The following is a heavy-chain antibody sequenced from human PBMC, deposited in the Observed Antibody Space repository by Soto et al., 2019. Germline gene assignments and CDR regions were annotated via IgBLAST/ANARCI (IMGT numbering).Heavy chain of an antibody. Sequence: GGSLRLSCAASGFTFSSSTMSWVRQAPGKGLEWVSAIIDSGGYTYYADSVKGRFTISRDNSKNTLYLQMNSLRAEDTALYYCAKETDYYYDMDVWGQGTTVTVSS. J-gene: IGHJ6*02. CDR1: GFTFSSST. CDR2: IIDSGGYT. CDR3: AKETDYYYDMDV. D-gene: IGHD2-21*02. V-gene: IGHV3-23*01.